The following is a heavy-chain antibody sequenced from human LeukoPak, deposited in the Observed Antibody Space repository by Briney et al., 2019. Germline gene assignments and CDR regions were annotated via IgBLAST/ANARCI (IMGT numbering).Heavy chain of an antibody. Sequence: PSETLSLTCAVYGGSFSGYYWSWIRQPPGKGLEWIGEINHSGSTNYNPSLKSRVTISVDTSKNQFSLKLSSVTAADTAVYYCARERYDILTGYYGSGSPDYWGQGTLVTVSS. J-gene: IGHJ4*02. D-gene: IGHD3-9*01. CDR1: GGSFSGYY. CDR2: INHSGST. V-gene: IGHV4-34*01. CDR3: ARERYDILTGYYGSGSPDY.